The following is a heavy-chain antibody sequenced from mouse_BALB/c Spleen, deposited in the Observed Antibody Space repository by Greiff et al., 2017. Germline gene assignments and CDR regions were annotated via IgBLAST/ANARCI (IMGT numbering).Heavy chain of an antibody. CDR1: GYSITSDYA. D-gene: IGHD1-2*01. J-gene: IGHJ3*01. CDR2: ISYSGST. CDR3: ARSYYGYVRFAY. V-gene: IGHV3-2*02. Sequence: EVKLVESGPGLVKPSQSLSLTCTVTGYSITSDYAWNWIRQFPGNKLEWMGYISYSGSTSYNPSLKSRISITRDTSKNQFFLQLNSVTTEDTATYYCARSYYGYVRFAYWGQGTLVTVSA.